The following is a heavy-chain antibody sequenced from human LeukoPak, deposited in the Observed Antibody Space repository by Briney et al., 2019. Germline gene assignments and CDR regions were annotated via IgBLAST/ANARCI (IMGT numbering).Heavy chain of an antibody. CDR2: ISSSSYI. Sequence: GGSLRLSCAASGFTFSSYGMNWVRQAPGKGLEWVSAISSSSYIYYADSVKGRFTISRDNAKNSLYLQMNSLRAEDTAVYYCARDVPTRSFSGYVVDNFYYYYGMDVWGQGTTVTVSS. V-gene: IGHV3-21*01. CDR1: GFTFSSYG. J-gene: IGHJ6*02. CDR3: ARDVPTRSFSGYVVDNFYYYYGMDV. D-gene: IGHD5-12*01.